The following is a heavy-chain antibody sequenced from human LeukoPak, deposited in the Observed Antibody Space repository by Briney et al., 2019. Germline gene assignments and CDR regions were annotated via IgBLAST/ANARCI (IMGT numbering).Heavy chain of an antibody. V-gene: IGHV3-7*03. J-gene: IGHJ4*02. CDR1: GFNFNTYW. CDR2: IKQDGSEK. CDR3: AKAPVTTCSGAYCYPFDY. Sequence: GGSLRLSCAASGFNFNTYWMSWVRQAPGRGLEWVANIKQDGSEKFYVDSLKGRFTISRDNSKNSLYLQMNSLRAGDAAVYYCAKAPVTTCSGAYCYPFDYWSQGTLVTVSS. D-gene: IGHD2-15*01.